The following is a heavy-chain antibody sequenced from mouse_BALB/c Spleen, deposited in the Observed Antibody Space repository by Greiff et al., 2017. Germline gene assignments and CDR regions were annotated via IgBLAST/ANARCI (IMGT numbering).Heavy chain of an antibody. V-gene: IGHV5-12-2*01. J-gene: IGHJ4*01. CDR1: GFTFSSYT. CDR2: ISNGGGST. CDR3: ARMDWGMDY. D-gene: IGHD4-1*01. Sequence: EVKVEESGGGLVQPGGSLKLSCAASGFTFSSYTMSWVRQTPEKRLEWVAYISNGGGSTYYPDTVKGRFTISRDNAKNTLYLQMSSLKSEDTAMYYCARMDWGMDYWGQGTSVTVSS.